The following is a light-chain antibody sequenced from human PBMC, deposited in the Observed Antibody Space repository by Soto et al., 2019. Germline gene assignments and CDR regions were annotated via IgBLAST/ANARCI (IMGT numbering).Light chain of an antibody. CDR2: GAS. Sequence: EIVLTQSPATLSLSPGERATLSCRASQSVSSSYLAWYQQKPGQAPRLLIYGASSRATGIPDRFSGSGSGTDFSLTIIRLEPEDFAVYYCQQYGSSLITFGQGTRLEIK. CDR3: QQYGSSLIT. V-gene: IGKV3-20*01. CDR1: QSVSSSY. J-gene: IGKJ5*01.